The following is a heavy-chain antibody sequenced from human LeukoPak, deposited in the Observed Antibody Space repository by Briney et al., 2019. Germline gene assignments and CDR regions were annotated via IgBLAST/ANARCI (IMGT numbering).Heavy chain of an antibody. CDR1: GFTFISYA. J-gene: IGHJ4*02. D-gene: IGHD5-24*01. CDR2: ISAGGDST. Sequence: PGGSLSLSCAASGFTFISYAMSWVRQAPGKGLEWVSTISAGGDSTYYADSVKGRFSISRDNSKNTLYLQMNSLRAEDTAVYYCARMATVLDYWGQGTLVTVSS. V-gene: IGHV3-23*01. CDR3: ARMATVLDY.